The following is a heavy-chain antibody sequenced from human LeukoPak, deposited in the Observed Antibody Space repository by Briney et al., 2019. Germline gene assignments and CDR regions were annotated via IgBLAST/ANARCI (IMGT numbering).Heavy chain of an antibody. CDR2: ISSSSSYI. CDR3: ASSSCVSSTSCYAGYYYYGMDV. D-gene: IGHD2-2*01. CDR1: GFTFSSYS. J-gene: IGHJ6*02. Sequence: GGSLRLSCAASGFTFSSYSMNWVRQAPGKGLEWVSSISSSSSYIYYADSVKGRFTISRDNAKNSLYLQMNSLRAEDTAVYYCASSSCVSSTSCYAGYYYYGMDVWGQGTTVTVSS. V-gene: IGHV3-21*01.